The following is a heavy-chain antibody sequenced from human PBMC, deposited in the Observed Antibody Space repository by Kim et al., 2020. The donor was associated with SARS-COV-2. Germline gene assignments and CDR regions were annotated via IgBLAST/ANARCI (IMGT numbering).Heavy chain of an antibody. V-gene: IGHV3-30*02. D-gene: IGHD1-1*01. Sequence: DGSNKYYADSVKGRFTISRDNSKNTLYLQMNSLRAEDTAVYYCAKGYLDYWGQGTLVTVSS. CDR3: AKGYLDY. J-gene: IGHJ4*02. CDR2: DGSNK.